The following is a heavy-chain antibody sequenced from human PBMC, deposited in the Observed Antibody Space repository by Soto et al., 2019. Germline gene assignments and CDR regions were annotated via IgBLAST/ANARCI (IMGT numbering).Heavy chain of an antibody. CDR2: ISWNSGSM. Sequence: VQLVESGGGLVQPGRSLRLSCAASGFTFGDFAMHWVRQAPGKGLEWVSRISWNSGSMGYADSVKGRFTISRDNAKNSLYLQMNSLRPEDTALYYCAKEVASGFDVWGQGTMVTVSS. CDR1: GFTFGDFA. V-gene: IGHV3-9*01. D-gene: IGHD5-12*01. CDR3: AKEVASGFDV. J-gene: IGHJ3*01.